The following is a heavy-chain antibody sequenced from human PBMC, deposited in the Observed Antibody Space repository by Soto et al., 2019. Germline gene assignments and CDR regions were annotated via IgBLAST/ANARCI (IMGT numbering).Heavy chain of an antibody. D-gene: IGHD3-10*01. CDR2: IIPIFGTA. V-gene: IGHV1-69*13. CDR3: ARVITMVRGPRNYYYYYGMDV. CDR1: GGTFSSYA. Sequence: SVKVSCKASGGTFSSYAISWVRQAPGQGLEWMGGIIPIFGTANYAQKFQGRVTITADESTSTAFMELSSLRSEDTAVYYCARVITMVRGPRNYYYYYGMDVWGQGTTVTVSS. J-gene: IGHJ6*02.